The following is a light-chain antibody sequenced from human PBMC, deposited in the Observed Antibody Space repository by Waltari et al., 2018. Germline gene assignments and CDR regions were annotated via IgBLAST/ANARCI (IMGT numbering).Light chain of an antibody. V-gene: IGKV3-15*01. CDR2: GAS. Sequence: DTVMTQSPVTLSVSLGERATLPCRASQSVSTNFAWYQQTPGPAPRLLIYGASTRATDIPARCSGSGSGKEFTLTISRLQSEDSAIYDCHQYNKGPQTFGQGTKVEI. CDR3: HQYNKGPQT. CDR1: QSVSTN. J-gene: IGKJ1*01.